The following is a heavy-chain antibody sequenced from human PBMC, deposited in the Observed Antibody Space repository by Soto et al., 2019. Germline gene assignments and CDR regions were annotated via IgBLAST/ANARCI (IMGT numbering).Heavy chain of an antibody. CDR2: IYYSGST. CDR3: ARKAVRGDADAFDI. Sequence: PSETLSLTCTVSGGSISGYYWSWIRQPPGKGLEWIGYIYYSGSTNYNPSLKSRVTISVDTSKNQFSLKLSSVTAADTAVYYCARKAVRGDADAFDIWGQGTMVTV. J-gene: IGHJ3*02. CDR1: GGSISGYY. D-gene: IGHD3-10*01. V-gene: IGHV4-59*01.